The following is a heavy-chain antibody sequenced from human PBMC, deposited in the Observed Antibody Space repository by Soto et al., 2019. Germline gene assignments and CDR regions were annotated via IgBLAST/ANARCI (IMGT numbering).Heavy chain of an antibody. V-gene: IGHV3-48*01. J-gene: IGHJ4*02. CDR1: GFTVSNYA. CDR2: ISSSSSGI. D-gene: IGHD5-18*01. CDR3: ARDQPGYSYGYGLGY. Sequence: GGSLRISCAASGFTVSNYAMSWVRQAPGKGLEWVSYISSSSSGINYADSVKGRFTISRDNAKNSLYLQMNSLRAEDTAVYYCARDQPGYSYGYGLGYWGQGTLVTVSS.